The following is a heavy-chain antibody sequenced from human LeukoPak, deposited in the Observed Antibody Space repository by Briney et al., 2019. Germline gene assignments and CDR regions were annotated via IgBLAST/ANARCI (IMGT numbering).Heavy chain of an antibody. CDR2: IYYSGST. V-gene: IGHV4-59*01. D-gene: IGHD4-17*01. CDR1: GGSFSGYY. Sequence: SETLSLTCAVYGGSFSGYYWSWIRQPPGKGLEWIGYIYYSGSTNYNPSLKSRVTISVDTSKNQFSLKLSSVTAADTAVYYCARSDYDDVIDYWGQGTLVTVSS. CDR3: ARSDYDDVIDY. J-gene: IGHJ4*02.